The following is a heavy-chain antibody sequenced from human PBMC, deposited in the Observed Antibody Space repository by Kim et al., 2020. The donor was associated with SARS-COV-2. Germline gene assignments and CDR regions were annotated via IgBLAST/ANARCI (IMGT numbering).Heavy chain of an antibody. CDR2: INTNTGNQ. CDR1: GYTFTSYA. V-gene: IGHV7-4-1*02. Sequence: ASVKVSCKASGYTFTSYAMNWVRQAPGQGLEWMGWINTNTGNQTYAQGFTGRFVFSLDTSVSTAYLQISSLKAEDTSVYYCARVSVAYYYDSSGHLPFDYWGHGTLVTVSS. D-gene: IGHD3-22*01. CDR3: ARVSVAYYYDSSGHLPFDY. J-gene: IGHJ4*01.